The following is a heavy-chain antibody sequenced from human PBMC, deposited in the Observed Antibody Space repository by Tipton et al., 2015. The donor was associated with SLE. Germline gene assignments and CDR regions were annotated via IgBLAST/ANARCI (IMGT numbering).Heavy chain of an antibody. CDR2: ASYSGRP. Sequence: LRLSCTVSGGSISSYYWSWIRQPPGKGLEWIGDASYSGRPNFNPSLKSRVTISVDTSKNHFSLKLSSVTAADTAVYYCARLVRFLGGRFFDYWGQGTLVTVSS. J-gene: IGHJ4*02. CDR1: GGSISSYY. CDR3: ARLVRFLGGRFFDY. D-gene: IGHD3-3*01. V-gene: IGHV4-59*12.